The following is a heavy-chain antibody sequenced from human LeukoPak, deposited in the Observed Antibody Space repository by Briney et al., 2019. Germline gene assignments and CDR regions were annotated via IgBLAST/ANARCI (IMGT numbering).Heavy chain of an antibody. CDR3: VRHDSFTPW. CDR1: GFNFNNYA. Sequence: GGSLRLSCLASGFNFNNYAMSWVRQAPGKGLEWVSGISDSGRTPYYADSVKGRFTISRDNSKNTVHLQMANLRVEDRARYFCVRHDSFTPWWGQGTLVTVSS. CDR2: ISDSGRTP. J-gene: IGHJ4*02. V-gene: IGHV3-23*01. D-gene: IGHD4-11*01.